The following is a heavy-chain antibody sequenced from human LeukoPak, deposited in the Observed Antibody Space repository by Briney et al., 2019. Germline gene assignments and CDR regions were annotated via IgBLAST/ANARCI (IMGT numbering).Heavy chain of an antibody. Sequence: ASVKVSCKASGYTFTSYYMHWVRQAPGQGLEWMGIINPSGGSTSYAQKFQGRVTMTRDMSTSTVYMELSSLRSEDTAVYYCARGPTIFGVVSADNWFDPWGQGTLVTVSS. CDR2: INPSGGST. CDR1: GYTFTSYY. J-gene: IGHJ5*02. D-gene: IGHD3-3*01. CDR3: ARGPTIFGVVSADNWFDP. V-gene: IGHV1-46*01.